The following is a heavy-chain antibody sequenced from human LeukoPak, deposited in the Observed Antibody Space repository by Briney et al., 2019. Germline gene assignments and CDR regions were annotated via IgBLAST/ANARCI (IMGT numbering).Heavy chain of an antibody. Sequence: PSETLSLTCTVCGGSISSYYWSLIRQPPGKGLEWIGYIYYSGSTNYNPSLKSRVTISVDTSKNQFSLKLSSVTAADTAVYYCAREGRYCSGGSCYSGVGYWGQGTLVTVSS. CDR2: IYYSGST. CDR1: GGSISSYY. V-gene: IGHV4-59*01. D-gene: IGHD2-15*01. J-gene: IGHJ4*02. CDR3: AREGRYCSGGSCYSGVGY.